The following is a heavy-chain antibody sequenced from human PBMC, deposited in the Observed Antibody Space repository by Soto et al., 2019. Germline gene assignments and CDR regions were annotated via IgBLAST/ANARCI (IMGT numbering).Heavy chain of an antibody. Sequence: ASVKVSCKASGYTFTSYAIHWVGTAPGQRREWMGWINAGNGNTKYSQKFQGRVTRTRDTSASKSYMGLSSLRSEDTAVYYCALMYNCPPPTVYWGQGPLVNVSS. D-gene: IGHD1-20*01. CDR2: INAGNGNT. CDR1: GYTFTSYA. CDR3: ALMYNCPPPTVY. V-gene: IGHV1-3*01. J-gene: IGHJ4*02.